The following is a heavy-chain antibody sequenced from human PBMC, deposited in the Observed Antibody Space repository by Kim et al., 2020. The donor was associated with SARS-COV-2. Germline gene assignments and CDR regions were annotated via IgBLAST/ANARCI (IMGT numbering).Heavy chain of an antibody. V-gene: IGHV3-11*01. Sequence: VKGRFTISRDNAKNSLYLQMNSLRAEDTAVYYCARDGGEWLLLSRGAFDIWGQGTMVTVSS. CDR3: ARDGGEWLLLSRGAFDI. J-gene: IGHJ3*02. D-gene: IGHD3-22*01.